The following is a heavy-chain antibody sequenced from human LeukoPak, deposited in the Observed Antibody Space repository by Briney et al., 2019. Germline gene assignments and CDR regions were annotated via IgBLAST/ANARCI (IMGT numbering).Heavy chain of an antibody. CDR3: ARGRFLEWSYYYYYMDV. Sequence: SETLSLTCTVSGYSISSGYYWGWFRQPPGKGLEWIGYIYYSGSTNYNPSLKSRVTISVDTSKNQFSLKLSSVTAADTAVYYCARGRFLEWSYYYYYMDVWGKGTTVTVSS. V-gene: IGHV4-38-2*02. CDR1: GYSISSGYY. D-gene: IGHD3-3*01. J-gene: IGHJ6*03. CDR2: IYYSGST.